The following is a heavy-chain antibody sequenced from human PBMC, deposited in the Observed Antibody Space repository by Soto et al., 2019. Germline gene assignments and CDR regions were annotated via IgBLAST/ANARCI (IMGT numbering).Heavy chain of an antibody. J-gene: IGHJ6*02. D-gene: IGHD3-3*01. Sequence: QVQLQQWGAGLLKPSETLSLTCAVYGGSFSGYFWSWIRQPPGKGLEWIGEINHSGSTNYSPSLKSRVTISLDTSKNHFSLKLTSVTAADTAVYYCAASKEFYDFWGVAYYYYYGMDVWGQGTTVTVSS. CDR1: GGSFSGYF. CDR2: INHSGST. CDR3: AASKEFYDFWGVAYYYYYGMDV. V-gene: IGHV4-34*01.